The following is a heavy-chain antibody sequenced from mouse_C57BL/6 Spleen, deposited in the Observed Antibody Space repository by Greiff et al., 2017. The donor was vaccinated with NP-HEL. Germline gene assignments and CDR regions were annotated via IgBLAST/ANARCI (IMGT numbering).Heavy chain of an antibody. Sequence: EVMLVESGGGLVKPGGSLKLSCAASGFTFSDYGMHWVRQAPEKGLEWVAYISSGSSTIYYADTVKGRFTISRDNAKNTLFLQMPSLRSEDTAMYYWARAPVVATSYWYFDVWGTGTTVTVSS. CDR1: GFTFSDYG. J-gene: IGHJ1*03. CDR3: ARAPVVATSYWYFDV. V-gene: IGHV5-17*01. D-gene: IGHD1-1*01. CDR2: ISSGSSTI.